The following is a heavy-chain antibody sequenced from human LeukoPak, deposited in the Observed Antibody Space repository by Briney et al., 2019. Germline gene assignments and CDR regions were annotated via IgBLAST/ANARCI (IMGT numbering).Heavy chain of an antibody. CDR3: AKGTPPGTGAFDI. D-gene: IGHD3/OR15-3a*01. CDR1: GFSFSSYA. Sequence: GRSLRLSCAASGFSFSSYATNWVRQAPGQGLEWVSVISGSGDKTFYADSVKGRFTISSDNSKNTLYLQMNSLRAEDTAVYYCAKGTPPGTGAFDIWGQGTMVTVSS. J-gene: IGHJ3*02. CDR2: ISGSGDKT. V-gene: IGHV3-23*01.